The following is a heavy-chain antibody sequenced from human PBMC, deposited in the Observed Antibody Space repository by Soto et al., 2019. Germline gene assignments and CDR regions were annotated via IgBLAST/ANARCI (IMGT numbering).Heavy chain of an antibody. D-gene: IGHD3-10*02. CDR3: ARGLGPLFGGHSRWFDP. Sequence: SETLSLTCAVYGGYFSGYYWSWIRQPPGKGLEWIGEINHSGSTNYNPSLQSRVTISVDTSKNQFSLKLSSVTAADTAVYYCARGLGPLFGGHSRWFDPWGQGTLVTVYS. CDR1: GGYFSGYY. V-gene: IGHV4-34*01. J-gene: IGHJ5*02. CDR2: INHSGST.